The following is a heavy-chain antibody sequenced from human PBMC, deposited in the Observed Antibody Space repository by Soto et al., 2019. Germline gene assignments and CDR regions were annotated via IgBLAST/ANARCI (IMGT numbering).Heavy chain of an antibody. CDR3: ARDPGYCSGGSYLGWFDP. Sequence: QVQLVQSGAEVKKPGSSVKVSCKASGDTFSSYAISWVRQAPEQGLEWMGGIIPIFGTANYAQKFQGRVTITADESTSTAYMELSSLRSEDTAVYYCARDPGYCSGGSYLGWFDPWGQGTLVTVSS. V-gene: IGHV1-69*01. CDR2: IIPIFGTA. J-gene: IGHJ5*02. D-gene: IGHD2-15*01. CDR1: GDTFSSYA.